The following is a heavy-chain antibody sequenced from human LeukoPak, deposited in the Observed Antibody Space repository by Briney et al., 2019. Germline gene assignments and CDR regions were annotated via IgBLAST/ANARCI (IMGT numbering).Heavy chain of an antibody. CDR1: GYSFTSYW. J-gene: IGHJ4*02. Sequence: GESLKISCKGSGYSFTSYWIGWVRQVPGKGLEWMGIIYPGDSDTRYSPSFQGQVTISADKSISTAYLQWSSLKASDTAMYYCARGPGYDILTGYPYFDYWGQGTLVTVSS. D-gene: IGHD3-9*01. V-gene: IGHV5-51*01. CDR3: ARGPGYDILTGYPYFDY. CDR2: IYPGDSDT.